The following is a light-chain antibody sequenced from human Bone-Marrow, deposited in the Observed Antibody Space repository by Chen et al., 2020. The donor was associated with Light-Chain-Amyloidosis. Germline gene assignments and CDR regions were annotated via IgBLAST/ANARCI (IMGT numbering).Light chain of an antibody. V-gene: IGLV3-21*02. J-gene: IGLJ3*02. CDR1: NIGSTS. Sequence: SYVLTQPSSVSVAPGQTATIACGGNNIGSTSVHWYQQTPGQAPLLVVFDDRDRPPGIPERLSASNSGNAATLTISRVEAGDEADYYCQVWDRGSDRPVFGGGTKLTVL. CDR2: DDR. CDR3: QVWDRGSDRPV.